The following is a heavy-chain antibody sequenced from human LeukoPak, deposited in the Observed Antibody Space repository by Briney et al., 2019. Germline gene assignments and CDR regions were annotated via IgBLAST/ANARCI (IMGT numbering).Heavy chain of an antibody. CDR1: GGSISNGDYY. CDR2: IYYGGST. V-gene: IGHV4-30-4*01. Sequence: SETLSLTCSLSGGSISNGDYYWSWIRQPPGKGLGWIGYIYYGGSTYYKSSLKSRVIISIDASKNQFSLNLNSVTAADTALYYCAREMGGNQPDAFDNWGQGTLVTVSS. CDR3: AREMGGNQPDAFDN. J-gene: IGHJ3*02. D-gene: IGHD1-14*01.